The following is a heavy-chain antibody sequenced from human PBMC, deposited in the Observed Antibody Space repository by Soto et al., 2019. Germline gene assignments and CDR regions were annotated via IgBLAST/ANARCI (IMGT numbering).Heavy chain of an antibody. J-gene: IGHJ6*02. CDR3: ATYEYRTSLYGIDV. CDR2: INHRGDT. CDR1: GGSSSGYY. Sequence: QVQLQQWGAGLLQPSETLSLTCAVSGGSSSGYYWSWIRQSPGKGLEWIGEINHRGDTTYNPSLTSRVTISLDSSKQQFSLILSSVTAADAAIYYCATYEYRTSLYGIDVWGQGAAVTVSS. D-gene: IGHD5-12*01. V-gene: IGHV4-34*01.